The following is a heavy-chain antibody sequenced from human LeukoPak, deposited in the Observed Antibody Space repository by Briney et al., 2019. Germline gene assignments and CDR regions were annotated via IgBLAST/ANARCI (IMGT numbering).Heavy chain of an antibody. Sequence: GGSLRLSCAGSGFTFSTYWMHWVRQAPGGGLVWVSGINTDDSTTSYADSVKGRFTISRDNAKNTVYLQMSSLRAEDTAVYYCAKESGYDVDLEYWGQGALVTVSS. CDR1: GFTFSTYW. CDR2: INTDDSTT. D-gene: IGHD5-12*01. V-gene: IGHV3-74*01. CDR3: AKESGYDVDLEY. J-gene: IGHJ4*02.